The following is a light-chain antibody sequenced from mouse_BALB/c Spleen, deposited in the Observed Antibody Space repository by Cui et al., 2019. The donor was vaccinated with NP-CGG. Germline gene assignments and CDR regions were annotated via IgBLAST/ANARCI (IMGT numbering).Light chain of an antibody. Sequence: QAVVTQESALTTSPGETVTPTCRSSTGAVTTSNYANWVQEKPDHLFTGLIGGTNNRTPGVPARFSGSLIGDKAALTITGAQTEDEAIYFCALWYSNHWVFGGGTKTDCP. CDR2: GTN. V-gene: IGLV1*01. CDR1: TGAVTTSNY. CDR3: ALWYSNHWV. J-gene: IGLJ1*01.